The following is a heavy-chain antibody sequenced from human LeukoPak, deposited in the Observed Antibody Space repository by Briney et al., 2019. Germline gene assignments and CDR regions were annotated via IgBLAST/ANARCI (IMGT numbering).Heavy chain of an antibody. J-gene: IGHJ5*02. D-gene: IGHD3-22*01. CDR2: IKQDGREK. Sequence: PGGSLRHSCAVSGFTFSSYWMSCVRQAPGKGLEWVANIKQDGREKYYVDSVKGRFTISRDNAKNSLYLKMNSLRAEDTAVYYWARSNLYSKYYYEGGKWFDPWGQGTLVTVSS. V-gene: IGHV3-7*01. CDR3: ARSNLYSKYYYEGGKWFDP. CDR1: GFTFSSYW.